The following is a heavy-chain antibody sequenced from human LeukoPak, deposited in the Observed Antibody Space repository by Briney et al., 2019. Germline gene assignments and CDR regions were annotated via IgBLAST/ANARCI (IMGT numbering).Heavy chain of an antibody. CDR1: GFTFDTYA. D-gene: IGHD5/OR15-5a*01. J-gene: IGHJ4*02. Sequence: QAGGSLRLSCAASGFTFDTYAMSWVRQAPGKGLEWVSAINANGIGTFHADSVKGRFTISRDNSKNTLFLQMSSLRAEDTALYYCAEHPVSGNFDYWGQGALVTVSS. CDR2: INANGIGT. V-gene: IGHV3-23*01. CDR3: AEHPVSGNFDY.